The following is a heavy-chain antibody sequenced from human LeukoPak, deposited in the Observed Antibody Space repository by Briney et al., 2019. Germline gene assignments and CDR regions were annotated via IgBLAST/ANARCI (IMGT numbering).Heavy chain of an antibody. D-gene: IGHD6-19*01. CDR2: IIPDSGGT. Sequence: GASVKVSCKASGYTLTEYYIHWVRQAPGQGLEWMGFIIPDSGGTTYQQNFQGRVTMTRDTSISTVYMELSSLRSEDTAVYFCARGGPQWLVLRKRFYFDSWGQGTLVTVSS. V-gene: IGHV1-2*02. J-gene: IGHJ4*02. CDR3: ARGGPQWLVLRKRFYFDS. CDR1: GYTLTEYY.